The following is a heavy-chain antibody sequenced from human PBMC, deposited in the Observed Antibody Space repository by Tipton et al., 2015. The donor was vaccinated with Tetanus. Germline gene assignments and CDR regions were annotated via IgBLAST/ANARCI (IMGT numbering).Heavy chain of an antibody. CDR2: IDPNSGGT. J-gene: IGHJ6*02. CDR1: GYTFTGYY. V-gene: IGHV1-2*02. CDR3: ARDRGDYIYYGMDV. D-gene: IGHD3-22*01. Sequence: QLVQSGAEVKKPGVSVKVSCKASGYTFTGYYMYWVRQAPGQGLEWMGWIDPNSGGTVYAQKFQGRVTMTRDTSISTAYMELRSLRSDDTAVYYCARDRGDYIYYGMDVWGPGTTVTVS.